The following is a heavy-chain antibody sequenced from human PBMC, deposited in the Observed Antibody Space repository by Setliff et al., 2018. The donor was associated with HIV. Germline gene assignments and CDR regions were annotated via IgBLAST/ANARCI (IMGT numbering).Heavy chain of an antibody. Sequence: GASVKVSCKASGYTFLTYGISWVRQAPGQGFEWMGNIAPSGGTTNYAQNFQGRVTMTSDTSTSTVYMELRSLRSEDTAVYYCAREPSGSGNYFYFDYWGQGTLVTVSS. J-gene: IGHJ4*02. CDR1: GYTFLTYG. CDR2: IAPSGGTT. V-gene: IGHV1-46*01. D-gene: IGHD1-26*01. CDR3: AREPSGSGNYFYFDY.